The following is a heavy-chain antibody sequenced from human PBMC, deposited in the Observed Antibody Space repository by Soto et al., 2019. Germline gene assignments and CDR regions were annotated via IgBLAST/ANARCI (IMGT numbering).Heavy chain of an antibody. CDR2: IIPFFGTI. J-gene: IGHJ4*02. CDR1: GGTFSSYG. Sequence: SVKVSWKASGGTFSSYGISWVRQAPGQGLEWMGGIIPFFGTIDYAQRFQGRVTITADKSTTTAYMELSGLRSEDTAVYYCAREYSRKYDYWGQGTLVTVSS. V-gene: IGHV1-69*06. CDR3: AREYSRKYDY. D-gene: IGHD2-15*01.